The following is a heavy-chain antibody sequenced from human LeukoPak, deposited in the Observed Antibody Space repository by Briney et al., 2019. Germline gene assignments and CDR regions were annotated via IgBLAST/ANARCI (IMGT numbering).Heavy chain of an antibody. CDR2: ISGGADSA. Sequence: PGGSLRLSCATSGFTFSNYAMSWVPQGPGKGLDWFSGISGGADSAHYADSVKGRFTISRDNSRNTLYLQMNSLRAEDTAVYYCAKVGYTYGPQPFDYWGQGTLVTVSS. V-gene: IGHV3-23*01. CDR3: AKVGYTYGPQPFDY. J-gene: IGHJ4*02. D-gene: IGHD5-18*01. CDR1: GFTFSNYA.